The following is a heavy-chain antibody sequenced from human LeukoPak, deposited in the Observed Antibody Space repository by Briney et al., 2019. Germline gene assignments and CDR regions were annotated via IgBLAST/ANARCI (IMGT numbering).Heavy chain of an antibody. CDR2: IGGSGNYI. CDR3: ARATTEAGISASGTAY. V-gene: IGHV3-21*01. CDR1: GFTFTSYS. J-gene: IGHJ4*02. D-gene: IGHD6-13*01. Sequence: GGSLRLSCAASGFTFTSYSMNWVRQAPGKGLEWVSSIGGSGNYIYYADSVKGRFTISRDNAKNSLYLQMNSLRAEDTAVYYCARATTEAGISASGTAYWGQGTLVTVSS.